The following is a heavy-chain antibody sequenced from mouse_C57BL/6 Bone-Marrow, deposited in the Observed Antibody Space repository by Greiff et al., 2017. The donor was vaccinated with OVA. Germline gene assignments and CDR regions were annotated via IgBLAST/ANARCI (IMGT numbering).Heavy chain of an antibody. J-gene: IGHJ4*01. CDR2: INPNNGGT. CDR3: ARSEVTTVVYYYAMDY. V-gene: IGHV1-18*01. Sequence: VQLKQSGPELVKPGASVKIPCKASGYTFTDYNMDWVKQSHGKSLEWIGDINPNNGGTIYNQKFKGKATLTVDKSSSTAYMELRSLTSEDTAVYYCARSEVTTVVYYYAMDYWGQGTSVTVSS. D-gene: IGHD1-1*01. CDR1: GYTFTDYN.